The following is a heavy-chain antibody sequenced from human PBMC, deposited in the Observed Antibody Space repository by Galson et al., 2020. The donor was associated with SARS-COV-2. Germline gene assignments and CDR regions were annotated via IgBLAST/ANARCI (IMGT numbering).Heavy chain of an antibody. D-gene: IGHD3-9*01. CDR3: ARSPAHILTVDDG. J-gene: IGHJ4*02. V-gene: IGHV5-10-1*01. CDR1: GYSFTSYW. CDR2: IDPSDSYT. Sequence: GESLKISCKGSGYSFTSYWISWVRQMPGKGLEWLGRIDPSDSYTNYSPSFQGHVTISADKSISTAYLQWSSLKASDTAMYYCARSPAHILTVDDGGGQGSLVTVSS.